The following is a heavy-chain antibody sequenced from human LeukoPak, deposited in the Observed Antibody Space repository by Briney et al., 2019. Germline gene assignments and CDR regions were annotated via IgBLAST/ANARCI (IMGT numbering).Heavy chain of an antibody. J-gene: IGHJ5*02. D-gene: IGHD3-10*01. Sequence: SETLSLTSTLSGGSISSGVYYWSWIRQHPGKGLGWIGYIYYSGSTYYNPSLKSRVTISVDTFKNQFSLKLSSVTAADTAVYDCARADITMVRGVTIHNWFDPWGQGTLVTVSS. CDR1: GGSISSGVYY. V-gene: IGHV4-31*03. CDR3: ARADITMVRGVTIHNWFDP. CDR2: IYYSGST.